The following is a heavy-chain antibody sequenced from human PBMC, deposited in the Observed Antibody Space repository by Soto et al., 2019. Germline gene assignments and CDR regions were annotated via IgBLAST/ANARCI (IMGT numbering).Heavy chain of an antibody. CDR3: ARGFSEDWYFDL. Sequence: QVQLQESGPGLVKPSGTLSLTCALSGGSISSSHWWSWVRQPPGKGLEWIGEIYHSGSTNYNPSLKRRVTTSVDKSKNHFSLNLSSVTAADTAVYYCARGFSEDWYFDLWGRGTLVTVSS. CDR2: IYHSGST. V-gene: IGHV4-4*02. D-gene: IGHD6-19*01. CDR1: GGSISSSHW. J-gene: IGHJ2*01.